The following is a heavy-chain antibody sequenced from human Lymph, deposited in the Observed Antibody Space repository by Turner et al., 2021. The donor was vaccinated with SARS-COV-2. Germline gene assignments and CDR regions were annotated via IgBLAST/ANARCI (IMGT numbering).Heavy chain of an antibody. D-gene: IGHD5-18*01. CDR1: GGSISSSSYY. CDR3: ARRGYSYGSGEFP. J-gene: IGHJ5*02. Sequence: QLQLQESVPGLVKPSEPLSLTCTVSGGSISSSSYYWGWIRQPPGKGLEWIGSIYYSGSTYYNPSLKSRVTISVDTSKKQFSLKLSSVTAADTAVYYCARRGYSYGSGEFPWGQGTLVTVSS. V-gene: IGHV4-39*01. CDR2: IYYSGST.